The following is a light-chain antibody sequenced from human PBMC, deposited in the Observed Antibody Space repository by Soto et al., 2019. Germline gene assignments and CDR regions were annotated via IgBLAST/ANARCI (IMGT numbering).Light chain of an antibody. V-gene: IGKV3-15*01. CDR1: QSVSSN. Sequence: EIVMTQSPATLSLSPGERATLSCRASQSVSSNSVWYQQKPGQAPRLLIYGASTRATGIPARFSGTGSGTEFTLTISSLQSEDFAVYYCQQYNNWPPWTFGQGTKVDIK. J-gene: IGKJ1*01. CDR3: QQYNNWPPWT. CDR2: GAS.